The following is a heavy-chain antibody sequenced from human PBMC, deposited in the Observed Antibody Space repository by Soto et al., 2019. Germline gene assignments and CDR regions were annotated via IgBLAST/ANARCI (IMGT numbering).Heavy chain of an antibody. V-gene: IGHV5-51*01. CDR2: IYPGDSDT. Sequence: PGESLKISCKGSGYSFTSYWIAWVRQMPGKGLEWMGIIYPGDSDTRYSPSFQGQVTISADRSISTAYLQWTSLKASDTAMYYCARFYDYLSPAPGWGQGTLVTVSS. CDR1: GYSFTSYW. D-gene: IGHD3-16*01. J-gene: IGHJ4*02. CDR3: ARFYDYLSPAPG.